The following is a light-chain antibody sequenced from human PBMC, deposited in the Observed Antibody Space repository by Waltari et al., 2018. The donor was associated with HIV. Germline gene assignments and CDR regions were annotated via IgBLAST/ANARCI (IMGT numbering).Light chain of an antibody. V-gene: IGKV6-21*02. J-gene: IGKJ2*01. CDR3: LQSSSLPYT. Sequence: EIVLTQSPDFQSVTPNEKVTITCRASQSIGSSLQWYQQKPDQSPKLLIKSASQSISGVPSRFSGSGSGTDFTLTIYTLEAEDVATYYCLQSSSLPYTFGRGNKLEIK. CDR2: SAS. CDR1: QSIGSS.